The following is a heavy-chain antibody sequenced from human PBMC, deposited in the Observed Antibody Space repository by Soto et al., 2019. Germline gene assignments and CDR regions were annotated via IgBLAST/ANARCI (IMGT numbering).Heavy chain of an antibody. V-gene: IGHV4-34*01. J-gene: IGHJ5*02. D-gene: IGHD3-10*01. CDR1: GGSFSGYY. Sequence: SETLSLTCAVYGGSFSGYYWSWIRQPPGKGLEWIGEINHSGSTNYNPSLKSRVTISVDTSKNQFSLKLSSVTAADTAVYYCARGRHYYGSGRRFEPWGQGTLVTVSS. CDR2: INHSGST. CDR3: ARGRHYYGSGRRFEP.